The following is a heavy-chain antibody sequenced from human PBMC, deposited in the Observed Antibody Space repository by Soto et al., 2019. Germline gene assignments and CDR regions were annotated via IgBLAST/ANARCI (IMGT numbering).Heavy chain of an antibody. V-gene: IGHV3-30-3*01. Sequence: VQLVESGGGVVQPGRSLRLSCAASGFTFSSYAMHWVRQAPGKGLEWVAVISYDGSNKYYADSVKGRFTISRDNSKNTLYLQMNSLRAEDTAVYYCARDPGRATVTTRYFDYWGQGTLVTVSS. CDR1: GFTFSSYA. J-gene: IGHJ4*02. CDR3: ARDPGRATVTTRYFDY. CDR2: ISYDGSNK. D-gene: IGHD4-17*01.